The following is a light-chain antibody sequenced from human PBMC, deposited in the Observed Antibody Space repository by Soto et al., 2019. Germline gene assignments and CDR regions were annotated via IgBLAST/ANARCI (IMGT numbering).Light chain of an antibody. J-gene: IGKJ2*01. CDR1: QSVDSH. Sequence: EKVMTQSPATLSVSPGERATLSCRASQSVDSHLAWYQQKPGQAPRLLIYGASSRATGVPARFAGSGSGTEFNLTITSLQSEDSALYYCQHYNFWPHTFGQGTKLEIK. CDR2: GAS. V-gene: IGKV3-15*01. CDR3: QHYNFWPHT.